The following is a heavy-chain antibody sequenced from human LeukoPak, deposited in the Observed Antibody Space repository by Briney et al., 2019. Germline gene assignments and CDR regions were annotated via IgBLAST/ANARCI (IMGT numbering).Heavy chain of an antibody. Sequence: SVKVSCKASGGTFSSYAISWVRQAPGQGLEWMGRIIPILGIANYAQKFQGRVTIAADKSTSTAYMELSSLRSEDTAVYYCARGPTTWDWFDPWGQGTLVTVSS. J-gene: IGHJ5*02. D-gene: IGHD4-17*01. V-gene: IGHV1-69*04. CDR1: GGTFSSYA. CDR3: ARGPTTWDWFDP. CDR2: IIPILGIA.